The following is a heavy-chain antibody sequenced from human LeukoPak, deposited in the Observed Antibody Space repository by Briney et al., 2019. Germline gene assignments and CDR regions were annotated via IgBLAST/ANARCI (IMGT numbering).Heavy chain of an antibody. D-gene: IGHD6-19*01. CDR2: INAYNGYT. CDR1: GYTFTNYG. CDR3: ARGRGSSDWYYCDN. Sequence: ASVKVSCKASGYTFTNYGITWVRQAPGQGLEWMGWINAYNGYTNYAQKIKDRVTVTTDTSTSTAYMELRSLRSDDTAVYYCARGRGSSDWYYCDNWGQGTLVTVSS. J-gene: IGHJ4*02. V-gene: IGHV1-18*04.